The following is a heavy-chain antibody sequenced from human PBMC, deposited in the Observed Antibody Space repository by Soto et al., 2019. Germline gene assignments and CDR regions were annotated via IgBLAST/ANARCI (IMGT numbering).Heavy chain of an antibody. CDR3: ARDRGYDAHDYYYNAMEV. D-gene: IGHD3-10*01. CDR2: IRGFSPYT. V-gene: IGHV3-21*01. CDR1: GFTFRTYT. Sequence: PGGSLRLSCISSGFTFRTYTMNWVRQAPGKGLEWVSGIRGFSPYTFYAESVKGRFTISRDNAKNSLYLQMNSLRAEDTAVYYCARDRGYDAHDYYYNAMEVWGQETTVTVSS. J-gene: IGHJ6*02.